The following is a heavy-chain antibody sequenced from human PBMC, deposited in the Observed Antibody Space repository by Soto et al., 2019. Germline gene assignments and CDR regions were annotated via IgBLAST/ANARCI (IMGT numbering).Heavy chain of an antibody. CDR1: GFTFSSYG. J-gene: IGHJ4*02. CDR3: VKDGSIRMVRGIMDYYDF. CDR2: VSYDGTNQ. D-gene: IGHD3-10*01. V-gene: IGHV3-30*18. Sequence: VHLAESGGGVVQPGRSLRLSCAASGFTFSSYGMHWVRQAPGKGLAWVAVVSYDGTNQFYRDSVKGRFTISRDNSKNRLYLQMSSLTVEDTAVYYCVKDGSIRMVRGIMDYYDFWGQGTLVTVSS.